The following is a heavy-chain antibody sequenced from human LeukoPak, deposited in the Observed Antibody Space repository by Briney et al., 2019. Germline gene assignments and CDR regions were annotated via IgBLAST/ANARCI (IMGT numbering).Heavy chain of an antibody. CDR2: ISYSGST. Sequence: SETLSLTCTVFGGSISNNYWSWIRQPPGKGLEWIGYISYSGSTNYNPSLKSRATISADTSNNQFSLRLSSVTAADTAVYYCARELNSGWLDYWGQGILVTVSS. CDR1: GGSISNNY. CDR3: ARELNSGWLDY. D-gene: IGHD6-19*01. J-gene: IGHJ4*02. V-gene: IGHV4-59*01.